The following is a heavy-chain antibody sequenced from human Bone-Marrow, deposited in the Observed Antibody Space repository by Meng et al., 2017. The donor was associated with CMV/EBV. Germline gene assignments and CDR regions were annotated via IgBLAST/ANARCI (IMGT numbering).Heavy chain of an antibody. Sequence: SVKVSCKASGGTFSSYTISWVRQAPGQGLEWMGRIIPILGIANYAQKFQGRVTITADKSTSTAYMGLSSLRSEDTAVYYCARGFRGSGWYHWFDPWGQGTLVTASS. CDR3: ARGFRGSGWYHWFDP. D-gene: IGHD6-19*01. CDR1: GGTFSSYT. J-gene: IGHJ5*02. CDR2: IIPILGIA. V-gene: IGHV1-69*02.